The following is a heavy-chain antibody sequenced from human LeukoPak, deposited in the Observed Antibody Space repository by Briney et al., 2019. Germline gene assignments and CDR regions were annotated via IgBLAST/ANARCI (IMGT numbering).Heavy chain of an antibody. Sequence: SETLSLTCAVSGGSISSGGYSWSWIRQPPGKGLEWIGYIYHSGSTYYNPSLKSRVTISGDRSKNQFSLKLSSVTAADTAVYYCARAQIRYFDWLLTGPFDYWGQGTLVTVSS. D-gene: IGHD3-9*01. CDR2: IYHSGST. V-gene: IGHV4-30-2*01. CDR1: GGSISSGGYS. CDR3: ARAQIRYFDWLLTGPFDY. J-gene: IGHJ4*02.